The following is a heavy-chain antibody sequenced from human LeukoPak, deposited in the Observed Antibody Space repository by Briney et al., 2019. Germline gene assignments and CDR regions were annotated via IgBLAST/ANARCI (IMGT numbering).Heavy chain of an antibody. Sequence: SETLSLTCTVSGGSISTYYWNWIRQPPGKGLEWIGYIYHSGSTNYNPSLQSRVTISVDTSKNQFSLNLSSVTAADTAVYYCARVGAQGEYFDYWGQGTLVTVSS. CDR2: IYHSGST. D-gene: IGHD1-26*01. J-gene: IGHJ4*02. V-gene: IGHV4-59*01. CDR3: ARVGAQGEYFDY. CDR1: GGSISTYY.